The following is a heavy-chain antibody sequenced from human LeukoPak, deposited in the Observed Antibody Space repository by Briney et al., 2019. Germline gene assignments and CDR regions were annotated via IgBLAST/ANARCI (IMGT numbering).Heavy chain of an antibody. CDR2: INPSGGST. CDR1: GYTFTSYY. CDR3: ARAARSSGWYPREPNDY. V-gene: IGHV1-46*01. Sequence: ASVKVSCKASGYTFTSYYMHWVRQAPGQGLEWMGIINPSGGSTSYAQKFQGRVTMTRDTSTSTVYMELSSLRSEDTAVYYCARAARSSGWYPREPNDYWGQGTLVTVSS. J-gene: IGHJ4*02. D-gene: IGHD6-19*01.